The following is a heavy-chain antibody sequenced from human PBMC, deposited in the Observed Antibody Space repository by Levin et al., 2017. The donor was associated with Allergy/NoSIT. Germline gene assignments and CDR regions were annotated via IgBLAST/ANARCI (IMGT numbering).Heavy chain of an antibody. D-gene: IGHD2-2*01. CDR2: IWFDGSNK. CDR3: ARGRGHCRTTSCLYGMDG. CDR1: EFTFNNYR. Sequence: GGSLRLSCLTSEFTFNNYRIHWVRQAPGKGLEWVAVIWFDGSNKYYADSVKGRFTISRDNSKSTLYLQMNSLRVEDTAVYYCARGRGHCRTTSCLYGMDGWGQGTTVTVSS. J-gene: IGHJ6*02. V-gene: IGHV3-33*01.